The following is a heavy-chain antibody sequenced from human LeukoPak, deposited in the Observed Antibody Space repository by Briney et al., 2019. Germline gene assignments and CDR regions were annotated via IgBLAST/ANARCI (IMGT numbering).Heavy chain of an antibody. CDR1: GGSVSSGNLY. D-gene: IGHD3-16*01. CDR2: IYYSGST. CDR3: ARGLGPIYFDD. J-gene: IGHJ4*02. Sequence: SETLSLTCTVSGGSVSSGNLYWSWIRQPPGKGLEWIGYIYYSGSTNYNPSLKSRVTVSADMSKNQFSLKLNSVTAADTAVYYCARGLGPIYFDDRGQGTLVTVSS. V-gene: IGHV4-61*01.